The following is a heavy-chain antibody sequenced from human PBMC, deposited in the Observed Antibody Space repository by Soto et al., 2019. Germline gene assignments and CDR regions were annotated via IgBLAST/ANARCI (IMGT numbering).Heavy chain of an antibody. CDR3: ATDSGFGESLYYYYGMDV. CDR2: FDPEDGET. Sequence: GASVKVSCKVSGYTLTELSMHWVRQAPGKGLEWMGGFDPEDGETIYAQKFQGRVTMTEDTSTDTAYMELSSLRSEDTAVYYCATDSGFGESLYYYYGMDVWGQGTAVTVSS. CDR1: GYTLTELS. V-gene: IGHV1-24*01. D-gene: IGHD3-10*01. J-gene: IGHJ6*02.